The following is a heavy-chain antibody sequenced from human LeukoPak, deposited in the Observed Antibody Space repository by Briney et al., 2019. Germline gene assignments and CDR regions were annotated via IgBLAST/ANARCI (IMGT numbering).Heavy chain of an antibody. Sequence: KPSETLSLTCAVYGGSFSGYYWSWIRQPPGKGLEWIGEINHSGSTNYNPSLKSRVTISVDTSKNQFSLKLSSVTAADTAVYYCARVMVWNDGLDYYYGMDVWGQGTTVTVSS. V-gene: IGHV4-34*01. CDR1: GGSFSGYY. D-gene: IGHD1-1*01. CDR3: ARVMVWNDGLDYYYGMDV. CDR2: INHSGST. J-gene: IGHJ6*02.